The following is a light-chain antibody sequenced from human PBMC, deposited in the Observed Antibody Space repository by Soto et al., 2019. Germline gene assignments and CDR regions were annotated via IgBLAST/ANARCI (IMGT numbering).Light chain of an antibody. CDR2: GAS. V-gene: IGKV3-20*01. Sequence: EIVLTQSPGTLSLSPGERATLSCRASQSVSSSYLAWYQQKPGQAPRLLIYGASSRATGIPDRFSGSGSGTDFTLTIRRLEPEDFAVYYCQQYGNSQTWTFGHGTKVDIK. CDR3: QQYGNSQTWT. CDR1: QSVSSSY. J-gene: IGKJ1*01.